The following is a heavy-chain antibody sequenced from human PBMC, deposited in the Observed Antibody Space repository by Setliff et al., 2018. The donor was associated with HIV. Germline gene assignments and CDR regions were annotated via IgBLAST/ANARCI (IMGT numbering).Heavy chain of an antibody. CDR3: ARGHYSSSSG. Sequence: GGSLRLSCAASGFTFSNYAMNWVRQAPGKGLEWVAGMSGSDNTTFYADSVKGRFTISRDNAKNSLYLQMNSLRAEDTAVYYCARGHYSSSSGWGQGALVTVSS. D-gene: IGHD6-6*01. J-gene: IGHJ4*02. CDR1: GFTFSNYA. V-gene: IGHV3-23*01. CDR2: MSGSDNTT.